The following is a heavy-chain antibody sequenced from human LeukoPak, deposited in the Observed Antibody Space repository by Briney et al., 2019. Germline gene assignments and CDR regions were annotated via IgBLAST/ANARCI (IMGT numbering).Heavy chain of an antibody. D-gene: IGHD3-16*01. CDR1: GFTFSSYA. CDR2: ISGSGGST. CDR3: AKDLYELLGLGDA. V-gene: IGHV3-23*01. J-gene: IGHJ5*02. Sequence: GGSLRLSCAASGFTFSSYAMSWVRQAPGKGLEWVSAISGSGGSTYYADSVKGRFTISRDNSKNTLYLQMNSLRAEDTAVYYWAKDLYELLGLGDAWGQEPLATVSS.